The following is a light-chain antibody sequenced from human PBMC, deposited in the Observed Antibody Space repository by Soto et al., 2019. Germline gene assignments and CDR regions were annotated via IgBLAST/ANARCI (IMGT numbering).Light chain of an antibody. V-gene: IGLV1-47*01. Sequence: QSVLTQPPSASGTPGQRVTISCSGSSSNIGSNYVYWYQQFPGTAPKLLIYRNNQRPSGVPDRFSGSKSGTSASLAISRLRSEDEADYYCAAWDDSLSAYVVFGGGTQLTVL. CDR2: RNN. CDR1: SSNIGSNY. CDR3: AAWDDSLSAYVV. J-gene: IGLJ2*01.